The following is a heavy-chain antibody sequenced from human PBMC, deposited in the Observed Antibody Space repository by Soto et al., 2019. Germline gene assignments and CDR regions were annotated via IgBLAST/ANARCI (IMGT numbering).Heavy chain of an antibody. J-gene: IGHJ4*02. V-gene: IGHV3-23*01. CDR1: GFTFSSYA. Sequence: GGSLRLSCAASGFTFSSYAMSWVRQAPGKGLEWVSAFRGDGTGAHYADSVKGRFTVSRDNSKNSLYLHMSSLRAEYTAVFFCTKLPQYDILTGYLNYFDYWGQGTLVTVSS. CDR3: TKLPQYDILTGYLNYFDY. CDR2: FRGDGTGA. D-gene: IGHD3-9*01.